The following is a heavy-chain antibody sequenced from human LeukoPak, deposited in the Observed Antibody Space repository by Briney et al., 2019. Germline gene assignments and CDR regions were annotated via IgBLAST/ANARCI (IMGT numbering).Heavy chain of an antibody. Sequence: TGGSLRLSCAASGFPFSSYAIHWVRQAPGKGLEWVAVISYDGSNKYYADSVKGRFTISRDNAKNSLYLQMNSLRAEDTAVYYCAREVVAAGRSWFDPWGQGTLVTVSS. CDR1: GFPFSSYA. CDR2: ISYDGSNK. CDR3: AREVVAAGRSWFDP. J-gene: IGHJ5*02. D-gene: IGHD2-15*01. V-gene: IGHV3-30*04.